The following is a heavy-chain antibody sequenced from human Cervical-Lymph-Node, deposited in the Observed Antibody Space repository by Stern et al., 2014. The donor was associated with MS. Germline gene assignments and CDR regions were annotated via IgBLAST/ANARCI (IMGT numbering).Heavy chain of an antibody. CDR1: GGSISSYY. J-gene: IGHJ5*02. Sequence: QVQLVESGPGMVKPSETLSLTCTVSGGSISSYYWSWIRQPPGKGLEWIGYIYYSGSTNYNPSLKSRVTISVDTSKNQFSLKLSFVTAADTAVYYCARGAGWFDPWGQGTLVTVSS. CDR2: IYYSGST. CDR3: ARGAGWFDP. V-gene: IGHV4-59*01.